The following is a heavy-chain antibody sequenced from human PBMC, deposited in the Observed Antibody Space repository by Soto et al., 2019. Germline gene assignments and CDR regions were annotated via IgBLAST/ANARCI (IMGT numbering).Heavy chain of an antibody. J-gene: IGHJ4*02. D-gene: IGHD3-9*01. CDR3: GRLEGLATISYYFDY. Sequence: SETLSLTCAVEGVSFSGYYWGWVRQPPGKGLEWIGSVYYSGSTYYNPSLESRVTISVDKSKNQFSLKLMSLSAADTAVYYCGRLEGLATISYYFDYWGQGALVTVSS. V-gene: IGHV4-39*01. CDR2: VYYSGST. CDR1: GVSFSGYY.